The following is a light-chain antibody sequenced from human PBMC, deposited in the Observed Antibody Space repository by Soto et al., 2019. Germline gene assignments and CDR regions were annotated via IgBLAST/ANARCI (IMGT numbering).Light chain of an antibody. Sequence: QSALTQPASVSGSPGQSITISCTGTSSDVGSYNLVSWYQQHPGKAPKLMIYEGSKRPSGVSNRFSGSKSGNTASLTVSGLQAEDEADYYCSSHAGIKNVVFGGGTKLTVL. CDR2: EGS. V-gene: IGLV2-14*02. CDR1: SSDVGSYNL. CDR3: SSHAGIKNVV. J-gene: IGLJ3*02.